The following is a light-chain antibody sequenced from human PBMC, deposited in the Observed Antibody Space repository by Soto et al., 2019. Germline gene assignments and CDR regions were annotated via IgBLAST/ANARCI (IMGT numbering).Light chain of an antibody. Sequence: IVLTPASATQSFSLGGRATLSWQVSQSVSLSLAWYQQKPGQAPRLLIYDASKRASGFPARFSGSGSGTDFTLTISSLEPEDFAVYYCQERTGWPPWTFGQGTKVDIK. CDR1: QSVSLS. V-gene: IGKV3-11*01. CDR3: QERTGWPPWT. J-gene: IGKJ1*01. CDR2: DAS.